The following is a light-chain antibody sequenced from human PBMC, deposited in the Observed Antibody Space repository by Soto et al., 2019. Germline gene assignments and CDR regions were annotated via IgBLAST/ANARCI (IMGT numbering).Light chain of an antibody. Sequence: EVVLTQSPCTLSLSPWERATLSCRASQSVSDKYFAWYQQKPGQAPRLLIFGSSDRATAIPDRFSGSGSGTDFTLTISRLEPEDFAVYYCQQYCSSPPYTFGQGTKLEIK. CDR1: QSVSDKY. J-gene: IGKJ2*01. V-gene: IGKV3-20*01. CDR2: GSS. CDR3: QQYCSSPPYT.